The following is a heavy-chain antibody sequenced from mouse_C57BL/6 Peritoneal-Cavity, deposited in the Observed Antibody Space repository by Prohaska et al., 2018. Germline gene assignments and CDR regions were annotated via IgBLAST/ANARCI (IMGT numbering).Heavy chain of an antibody. CDR2: IDPSDSYT. D-gene: IGHD1-1*01. CDR1: GYTFTSYW. V-gene: IGHV1-69*01. CDR3: ARPGDGSSYIDY. Sequence: GAELVMPGASVKLSCKASGYTFTSYWMHWVKQRPGQGLEWIGEIDPSDSYTNYNQKFKGKATLTVDKSSSTAYMQLSSLTSEDSAVYYCARPGDGSSYIDYWGQGTTLTVSS. J-gene: IGHJ2*01.